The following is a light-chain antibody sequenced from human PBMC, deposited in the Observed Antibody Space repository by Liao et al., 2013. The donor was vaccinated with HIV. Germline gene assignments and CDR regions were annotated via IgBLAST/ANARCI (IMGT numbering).Light chain of an antibody. CDR1: NIGSKS. V-gene: IGLV3-21*01. Sequence: SYVLTQPPSVSVAPGKTARITCGGNNIGSKSVHWYQQKPGQSPVLVIYQNKKRPSGIPERFSGSNSGNTATLTISGTQAMDEADYYCQAWDTSTLVFGGGTKLTVL. J-gene: IGLJ2*01. CDR2: QNK. CDR3: QAWDTSTLV.